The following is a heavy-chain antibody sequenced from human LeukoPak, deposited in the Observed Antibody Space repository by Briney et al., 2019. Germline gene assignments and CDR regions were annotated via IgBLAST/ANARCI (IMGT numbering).Heavy chain of an antibody. J-gene: IGHJ4*02. CDR1: GYTFTSYY. Sequence: ASVKVSCKASGYTFTSYYMHWVRQAPGQGLEWMGIINPSGGSTSYAQKFQGRVTMTRDTSTSTVYMELGSLRSEDTAAYYCARTDCTNGVCYIPYFDYWGQGTLVTVSS. V-gene: IGHV1-46*01. D-gene: IGHD2-8*01. CDR3: ARTDCTNGVCYIPYFDY. CDR2: INPSGGST.